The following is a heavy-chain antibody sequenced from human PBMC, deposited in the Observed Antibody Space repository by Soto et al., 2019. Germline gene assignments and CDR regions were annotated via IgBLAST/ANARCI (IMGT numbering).Heavy chain of an antibody. J-gene: IGHJ4*02. CDR1: GFSFTRYG. V-gene: IGHV3-33*01. CDR2: IWHDGSKE. Sequence: GGSLRLSCAASGFSFTRYGFHWARQAPGKGLEWVAAIWHDGSKEYYVESVKGRFTVSRDNSKSTVYLQMNSLRAEDTAVYYCARDDDNTSNYGMLTWGQGS. CDR3: ARDDDNTSNYGMLT. D-gene: IGHD3-22*01.